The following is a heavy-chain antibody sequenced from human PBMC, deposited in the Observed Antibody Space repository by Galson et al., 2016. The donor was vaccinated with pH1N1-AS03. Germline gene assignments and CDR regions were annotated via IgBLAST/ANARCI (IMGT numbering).Heavy chain of an antibody. CDR2: MYYSGST. D-gene: IGHD4-23*01. CDR1: GGSISRSSYY. Sequence: ETLSLTCTVSGGSISRSSYYWGWIRQPPGKGLEWIGSMYYSGSTYYNPSLKSRGTISVDTSKNQFSLRLTSVTAADTAVYYCARDVGMTTVIIPGYWGQGTLVTVSS. V-gene: IGHV4-39*07. J-gene: IGHJ4*02. CDR3: ARDVGMTTVIIPGY.